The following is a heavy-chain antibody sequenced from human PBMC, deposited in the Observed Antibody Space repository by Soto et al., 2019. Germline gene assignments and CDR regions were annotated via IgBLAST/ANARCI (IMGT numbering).Heavy chain of an antibody. D-gene: IGHD2-8*01. CDR2: IYYGGST. Sequence: PSETLSLTCTVSCGSISSGDYYWSWIRQPPGKGLEWIGYIYYGGSTYYNPSLKSRVTISVDTSKNQFSLKLSSVTAADTAVYYCARDRGYCTNGVCYLDVWGQGTTVTVSS. CDR1: CGSISSGDYY. J-gene: IGHJ6*02. V-gene: IGHV4-30-4*01. CDR3: ARDRGYCTNGVCYLDV.